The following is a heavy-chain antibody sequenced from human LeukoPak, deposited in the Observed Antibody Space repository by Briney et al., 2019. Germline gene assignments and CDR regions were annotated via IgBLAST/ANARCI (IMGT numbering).Heavy chain of an antibody. CDR2: IYYSGNT. CDR1: GDSISSGDYY. V-gene: IGHV4-30-4*08. CDR3: ARGHDYFDY. Sequence: PTQTLPLTCTVSGDSISSGDYYWSWIRQPPGKGLEWIGYIYYSGNTYYNPSLQSRVTISVDTSNNQFSLNLSSATAADTAVFYCARGHDYFDYWGQGTLVTVSS. J-gene: IGHJ4*02.